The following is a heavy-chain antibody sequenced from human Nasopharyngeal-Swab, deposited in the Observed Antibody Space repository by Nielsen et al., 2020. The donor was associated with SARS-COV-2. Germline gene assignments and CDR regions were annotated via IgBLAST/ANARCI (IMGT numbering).Heavy chain of an antibody. D-gene: IGHD3-10*01. J-gene: IGHJ6*02. CDR3: ARDGGSGSYYNWGPYYYYGMDV. Sequence: VRQMPGKGLAWIGEINHSGSTIYNPSLKSRVTISVDTSKNQFSLKLSSVTAADTAVYYCARDGGSGSYYNWGPYYYYGMDVWGQGTTVTVSS. V-gene: IGHV4-34*01. CDR2: INHSGST.